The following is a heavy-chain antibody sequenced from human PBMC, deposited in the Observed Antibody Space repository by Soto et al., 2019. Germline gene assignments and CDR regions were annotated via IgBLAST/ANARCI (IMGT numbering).Heavy chain of an antibody. CDR2: MYYSGST. Sequence: QVQLQESGPGLVKPSETLSLSCSVSGGSISGHYWSWVRQTPGKGLEWIGYMYYSGSTNYNPSLKRRATLSVDTSKTHFSLRLTSVTAADTAVYYCARGPYYDLIWNYYYMDVWGKGTTVTVSS. J-gene: IGHJ6*03. D-gene: IGHD3-16*01. CDR1: GGSISGHY. CDR3: ARGPYYDLIWNYYYMDV. V-gene: IGHV4-59*08.